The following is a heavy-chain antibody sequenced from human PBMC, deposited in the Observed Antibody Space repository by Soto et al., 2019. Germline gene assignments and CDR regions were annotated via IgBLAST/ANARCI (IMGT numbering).Heavy chain of an antibody. D-gene: IGHD5-12*01. CDR2: IYYGGNT. J-gene: IGHJ4*02. CDR1: GASVGSDDYY. Sequence: PSETLSLTCTVSGASVGSDDYYWSWIRQRPGKGLEWIGYIYYGGNTNYNPSLKSRLTISVDTSKNQFSLQLMPVTAADTAVYYCARTWIGSPFDFWGQGSLVTVSS. V-gene: IGHV4-31*03. CDR3: ARTWIGSPFDF.